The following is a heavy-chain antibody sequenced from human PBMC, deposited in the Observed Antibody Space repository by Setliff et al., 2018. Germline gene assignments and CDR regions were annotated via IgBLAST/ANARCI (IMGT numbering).Heavy chain of an antibody. V-gene: IGHV1-18*01. D-gene: IGHD1-26*01. CDR3: ASGGIVGATAPKKNYYYGMDV. Sequence: ASVKVSCKASGYTFTSYGISLVRQAPGQGLEWMGWISAYNGNTNYAQKPQGRVTMTTDTSTSTAYMELRSLRSDDTAVYYCASGGIVGATAPKKNYYYGMDVWGQGTTVTVSS. CDR1: GYTFTSYG. J-gene: IGHJ6*02. CDR2: ISAYNGNT.